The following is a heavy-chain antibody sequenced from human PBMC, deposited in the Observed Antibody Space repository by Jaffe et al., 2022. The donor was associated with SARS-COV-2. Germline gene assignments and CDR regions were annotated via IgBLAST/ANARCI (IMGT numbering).Heavy chain of an antibody. CDR3: ARGFNGYNREAFDI. CDR1: GFTFSSYS. D-gene: IGHD5-12*01. CDR2: ISSSSSYI. Sequence: EVQLVESGGGLVKPGGSLRLSCAASGFTFSSYSMNWVRQAPGKGLEWVSSISSSSSYIYYADSVKGRFTISRDNAKNSLYLQMNSLRAEDTAVYYCARGFNGYNREAFDIWGQGTMVTVSS. V-gene: IGHV3-21*01. J-gene: IGHJ3*02.